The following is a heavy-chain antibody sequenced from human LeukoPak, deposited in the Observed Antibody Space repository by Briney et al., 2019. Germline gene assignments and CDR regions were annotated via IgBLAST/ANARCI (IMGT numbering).Heavy chain of an antibody. CDR3: AKNYYDSSGDYRWFDP. D-gene: IGHD3-22*01. J-gene: IGHJ5*02. CDR1: GFTFSSYA. CDR2: ISGSGGRT. V-gene: IGHV3-23*01. Sequence: PGGSLRLSCAASGFTFSSYAMSWVRQAPGKGLEWVSAISGSGGRTYYADSVKGRFTISRDNSKNTLYLQMNTLRAVDTAVYYWAKNYYDSSGDYRWFDPWGQGTLVTVSS.